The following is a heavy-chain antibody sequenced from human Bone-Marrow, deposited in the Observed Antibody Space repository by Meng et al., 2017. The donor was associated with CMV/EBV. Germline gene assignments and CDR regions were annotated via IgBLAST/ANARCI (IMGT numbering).Heavy chain of an antibody. D-gene: IGHD5-12*01. Sequence: GESLKISCAASGFTFSSYGMYWVRQAPGKGLEWVAFIRYGGSNKYYADSVRGRFTISRDNSKNTLYLQMNSLRAEDTAVYYCANRYRGYEDVWYFESWGQGTLVTVPS. CDR3: ANRYRGYEDVWYFES. CDR1: GFTFSSYG. J-gene: IGHJ4*02. V-gene: IGHV3-30*02. CDR2: IRYGGSNK.